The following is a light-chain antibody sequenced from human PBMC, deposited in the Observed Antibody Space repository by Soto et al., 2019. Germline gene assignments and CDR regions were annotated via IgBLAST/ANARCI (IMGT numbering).Light chain of an antibody. CDR3: AVWDDSLNGVV. V-gene: IGLV1-44*01. CDR2: SNN. Sequence: QSVLTQPPSASGTPGQRVTISCSGSSSNIGSNYVYWYQQLPGTAPKLLIYSNNQRPSGVPDRFSGSKSGTSAALAISGLQSEDEAEYYCAVWDDSLNGVVFGGGTKLTVL. J-gene: IGLJ2*01. CDR1: SSNIGSNY.